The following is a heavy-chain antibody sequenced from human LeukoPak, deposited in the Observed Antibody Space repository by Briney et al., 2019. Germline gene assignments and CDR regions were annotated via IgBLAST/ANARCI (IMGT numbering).Heavy chain of an antibody. D-gene: IGHD3-10*01. Sequence: GGSLRLSCAASGFTFSSYAMSWVRQAPGKGLEWVSAISGTGGSTYYADSVKGRFTISRDNSKNTLYLQMNSLRAEDTALYYCARGGWFGELLFDYWGQGTLVTVS. CDR3: ARGGWFGELLFDY. CDR1: GFTFSSYA. V-gene: IGHV3-23*01. CDR2: ISGTGGST. J-gene: IGHJ4*02.